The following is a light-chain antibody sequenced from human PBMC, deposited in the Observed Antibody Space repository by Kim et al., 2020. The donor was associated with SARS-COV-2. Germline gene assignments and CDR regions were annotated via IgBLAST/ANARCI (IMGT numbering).Light chain of an antibody. CDR1: SLISYD. CDR3: NSRESGVNHVV. CDR2: EKN. Sequence: LGQTVRITCQGDSLISYDASWYQKTPGQAPVLVIYEKNNRPSGIPDRFSGSSAGNTASLTITGAQAEDEADYYCNSRESGVNHVVFGGGTQLTVL. J-gene: IGLJ3*02. V-gene: IGLV3-19*01.